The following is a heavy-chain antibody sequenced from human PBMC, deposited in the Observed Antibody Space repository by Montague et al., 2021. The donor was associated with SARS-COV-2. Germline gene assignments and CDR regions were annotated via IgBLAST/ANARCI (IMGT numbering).Heavy chain of an antibody. Sequence: SETLSLTCTVSGGSISSSSYYWGWIHQPPGKGLEWIGSIYYSGSTYYNPSLKSRVTISVDTSKNQFSLKLSSVTAADTAVYYCARPLNLYYYGSGSYSSWFDPWGQGTLVTVSS. CDR3: ARPLNLYYYGSGSYSSWFDP. D-gene: IGHD3-10*01. CDR2: IYYSGST. CDR1: GGSISSSSYY. J-gene: IGHJ5*02. V-gene: IGHV4-39*01.